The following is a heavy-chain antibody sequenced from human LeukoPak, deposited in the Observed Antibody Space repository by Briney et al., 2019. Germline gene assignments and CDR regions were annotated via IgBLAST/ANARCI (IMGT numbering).Heavy chain of an antibody. D-gene: IGHD1-14*01. CDR2: ITSDGFST. CDR3: ARDWYHAIDY. Sequence: PGGSLRLSCAASGFTFSSYEMNWVRQAPGKGLVWVARITSDGFSTTYAESVKGRFTISRDNAKNTLYLQMNSLRVEDTAIYCCARDWYHAIDYWGQGALVTVSS. J-gene: IGHJ4*02. V-gene: IGHV3-74*03. CDR1: GFTFSSYE.